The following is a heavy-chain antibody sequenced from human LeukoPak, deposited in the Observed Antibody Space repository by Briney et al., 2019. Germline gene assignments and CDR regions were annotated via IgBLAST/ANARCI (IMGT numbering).Heavy chain of an antibody. D-gene: IGHD3-10*01. CDR1: GGSISTHY. CDR2: IYYTGST. V-gene: IGHV4-59*11. Sequence: SETLSLTCTVSGGSISTHYWSWIRQPPGKGLEWIGYIYYTGSTNYNPSLKSRVTMAIDTSKNQFSLELTFVNAADTAVYYCARAQYASGSFFDYWGQGTLATVSS. CDR3: ARAQYASGSFFDY. J-gene: IGHJ4*02.